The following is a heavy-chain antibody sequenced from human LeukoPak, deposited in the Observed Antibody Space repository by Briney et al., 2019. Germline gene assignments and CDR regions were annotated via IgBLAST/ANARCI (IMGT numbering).Heavy chain of an antibody. D-gene: IGHD6-13*01. Sequence: ASVKVSCKASGGTFSSYAISWVRQAPGQGLEWMGWINPNSGGTNYAQKFQGRVTMTRDTSISTAYMELSRLRSDDTAVYYCARVVSSSWEWRLDPWGQGTLVTVSS. J-gene: IGHJ5*02. CDR1: GGTFSSYA. CDR3: ARVVSSSWEWRLDP. V-gene: IGHV1-2*02. CDR2: INPNSGGT.